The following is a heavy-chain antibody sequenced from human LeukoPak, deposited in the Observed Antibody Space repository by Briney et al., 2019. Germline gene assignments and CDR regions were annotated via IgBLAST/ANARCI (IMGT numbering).Heavy chain of an antibody. Sequence: SETLSLTCTVSGGSISSYYWSWIRQPPGKGLEWIGFIYYRGSTNYYPSLESRVTISVDTSKNRFSLKLSSVTAADTAVYYCARDRYSGYDGFGAFDIWGQGTMVTVSS. V-gene: IGHV4-59*01. D-gene: IGHD5-12*01. CDR1: GGSISSYY. CDR2: IYYRGST. J-gene: IGHJ3*02. CDR3: ARDRYSGYDGFGAFDI.